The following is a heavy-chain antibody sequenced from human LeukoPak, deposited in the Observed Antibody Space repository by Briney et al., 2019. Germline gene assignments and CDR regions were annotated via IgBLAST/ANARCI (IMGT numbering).Heavy chain of an antibody. D-gene: IGHD3-16*01. CDR2: ISYDGSNK. CDR3: ARDIMITFGGVANWFDP. CDR1: GFTFSSYA. Sequence: GGSLRLSCAASGFTFSSYAMHWVRQAPGKGLEWVAVISYDGSNKYYADYVNGRFTISRDNSKNTLYLQMNSLRAEDTAVYYCARDIMITFGGVANWFDPWGQGTLVTVSS. J-gene: IGHJ5*02. V-gene: IGHV3-30-3*01.